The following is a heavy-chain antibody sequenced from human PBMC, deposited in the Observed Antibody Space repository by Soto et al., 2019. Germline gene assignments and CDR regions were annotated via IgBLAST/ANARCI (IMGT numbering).Heavy chain of an antibody. V-gene: IGHV1-3*01. Sequence: ASVKVSCKASGYTFTSYSMHCVRHAPGQRLEWMGWINAGNGNTKYSQKFQGRVTITRDTSASTAYMELSSLRSEDTAVYYCARDIEPPGLFFDYWGQGTLVTVSS. CDR1: GYTFTSYS. D-gene: IGHD6-13*01. CDR2: INAGNGNT. J-gene: IGHJ4*02. CDR3: ARDIEPPGLFFDY.